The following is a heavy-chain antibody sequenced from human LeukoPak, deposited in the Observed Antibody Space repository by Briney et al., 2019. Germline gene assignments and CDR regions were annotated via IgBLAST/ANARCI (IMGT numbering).Heavy chain of an antibody. D-gene: IGHD1-26*01. CDR2: ISDTGNT. Sequence: GGSLRLSCAASGFTLSSYAMSWVRQAPGKGLEWVSAISDTGNTYHADSVKGRFTISRDSSKNTLFLQMNRLRPEDAAVYYCARDPYSGRYGDYYYYYMDVWGKGTTVTISS. J-gene: IGHJ6*03. V-gene: IGHV3-23*01. CDR1: GFTLSSYA. CDR3: ARDPYSGRYGDYYYYYMDV.